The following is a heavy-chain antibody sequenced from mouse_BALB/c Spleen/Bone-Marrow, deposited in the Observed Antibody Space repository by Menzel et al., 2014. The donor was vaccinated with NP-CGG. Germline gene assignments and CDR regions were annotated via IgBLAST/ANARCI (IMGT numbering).Heavy chain of an antibody. J-gene: IGHJ3*01. CDR1: GFNIKDTY. D-gene: IGHD1-1*01. CDR3: AAYYYGTYGFAY. V-gene: IGHV14-3*02. CDR2: IDPANCNT. Sequence: VQLQQSGAELVKPGASVKLSCTASGFNIKDTYMHWVKQRPEQSLEWIGRIDPANCNTKYDPKFQGKATITADTSSNTAFLQLSSLTSEDTAVYYCAAYYYGTYGFAYRGQGTLVTVSA.